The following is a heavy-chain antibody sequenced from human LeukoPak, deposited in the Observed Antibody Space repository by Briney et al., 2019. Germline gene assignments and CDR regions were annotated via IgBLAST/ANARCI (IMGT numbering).Heavy chain of an antibody. J-gene: IGHJ4*02. CDR2: INPNSGGT. Sequence: ASVRVSCKASGYTFTAYYIHWVRQAPGQGLEYMGWINPNSGGTNYAQKFQGRVTMTRDTSISTAYMELSRLRAEDTAVYYCVKDHGLGNSWRNYFDYWGQGTLVTVSS. CDR1: GYTFTAYY. D-gene: IGHD6-13*01. V-gene: IGHV1-2*02. CDR3: VKDHGLGNSWRNYFDY.